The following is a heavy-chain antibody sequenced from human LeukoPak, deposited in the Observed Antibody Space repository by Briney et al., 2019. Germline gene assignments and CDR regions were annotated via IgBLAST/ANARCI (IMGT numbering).Heavy chain of an antibody. J-gene: IGHJ6*02. CDR1: GFTFSDYW. CDR3: ARGYDSTGYSLDYYHGMDV. D-gene: IGHD3-22*01. V-gene: IGHV3-74*01. CDR2: INTDGSIT. Sequence: GGSLRLSCAASGFTFSDYWIHWVRQAPGKGLVWVSRINTDGSITNYADSVKGRFTISRDYSKNTLYLQMNSLRAEDTAVYYCARGYDSTGYSLDYYHGMDVWGQGTTVTVSS.